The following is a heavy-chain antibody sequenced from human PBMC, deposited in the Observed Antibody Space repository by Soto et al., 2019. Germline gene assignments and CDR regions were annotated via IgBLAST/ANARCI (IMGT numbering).Heavy chain of an antibody. Sequence: QVQLVQSGAEVKKPGASVKLSCKASGYTFTSSYVHWVRQAPGQGLEWVAIINPNGGSTNYAQEFQGRVTVTRDTSTSTVFMELSSLHSGDTAVYYCARDLLAANYWGQGTLVTVSS. CDR3: ARDLLAANY. D-gene: IGHD2-15*01. CDR1: GYTFTSSY. V-gene: IGHV1-46*01. CDR2: INPNGGST. J-gene: IGHJ4*02.